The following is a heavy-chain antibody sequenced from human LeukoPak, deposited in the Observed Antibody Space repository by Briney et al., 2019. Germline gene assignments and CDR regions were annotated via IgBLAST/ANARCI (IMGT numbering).Heavy chain of an antibody. CDR3: ARGIVGATRAFDI. Sequence: ASVKVSCKASGYTFTGYYMHWVRQAPGQGLEWMGWINPNSGGTNYAQKFQGRVIMTRDTSISTAYMELSRLRSDDTSVYYCARGIVGATRAFDIWGQGTMVTVSS. CDR2: INPNSGGT. V-gene: IGHV1-2*02. CDR1: GYTFTGYY. J-gene: IGHJ3*02. D-gene: IGHD1-26*01.